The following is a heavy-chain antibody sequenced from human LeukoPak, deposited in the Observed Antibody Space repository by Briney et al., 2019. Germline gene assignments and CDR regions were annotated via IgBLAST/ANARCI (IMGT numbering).Heavy chain of an antibody. CDR1: GFIFSSYA. J-gene: IGHJ4*02. Sequence: PGGSLRLSCAASGFIFSSYATSWVRQAPGKGLEWVSVISGTSGSTYYADSVKGRFTISRDNSKNTLYLEMNSLRAEDTAVYYCAKGLTGGEYSSSWFDYWGQGTLVTVSS. V-gene: IGHV3-23*01. CDR2: ISGTSGST. D-gene: IGHD6-13*01. CDR3: AKGLTGGEYSSSWFDY.